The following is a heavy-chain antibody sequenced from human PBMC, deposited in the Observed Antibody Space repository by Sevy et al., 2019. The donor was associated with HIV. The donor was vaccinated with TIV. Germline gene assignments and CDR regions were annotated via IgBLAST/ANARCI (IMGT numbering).Heavy chain of an antibody. Sequence: GGSLRLSCAASGFSFSKYGMHWVRQAPGKGLEWVALIWYDGSSEYYAESVKGRFTISRDNSNNTLYLQVNSLRAEDTAVYYCVRGADYYDRGGANCDSWGKGTRVTVSS. CDR2: IWYDGSSE. CDR1: GFSFSKYG. CDR3: VRGADYYDRGGANCDS. V-gene: IGHV3-33*01. J-gene: IGHJ4*02. D-gene: IGHD3-22*01.